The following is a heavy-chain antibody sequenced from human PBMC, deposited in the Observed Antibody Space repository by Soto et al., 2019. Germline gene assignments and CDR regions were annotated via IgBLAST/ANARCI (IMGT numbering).Heavy chain of an antibody. Sequence: ASVKVSCKASGYTFTSYGISWVRQAPGQGLEWMGWISAYNGNTNYAQKLQGRVTMTTDTSTSTAYMELSSLRSEDTAVYYCASGPLVSSWDHYHYYYYMDVWGKGTTVTVSS. CDR3: ASGPLVSSWDHYHYYYYMDV. V-gene: IGHV1-18*01. J-gene: IGHJ6*03. CDR2: ISAYNGNT. D-gene: IGHD6-13*01. CDR1: GYTFTSYG.